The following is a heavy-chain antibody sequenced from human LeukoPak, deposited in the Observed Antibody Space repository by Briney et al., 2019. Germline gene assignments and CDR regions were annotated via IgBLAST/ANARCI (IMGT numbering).Heavy chain of an antibody. J-gene: IGHJ6*02. CDR1: GYTFTSYS. Sequence: ASVKVSCKASGYTFTSYSFSWVRQAPGQGLEWMGWISAYNGNTNYAQKLQGRVTMTTDTSTSTAYMELRSLRSDDTAVYYCARDPPAVDTAMAYYYGMDVWGQGTTVTVSS. CDR2: ISAYNGNT. D-gene: IGHD5-18*01. CDR3: ARDPPAVDTAMAYYYGMDV. V-gene: IGHV1-18*01.